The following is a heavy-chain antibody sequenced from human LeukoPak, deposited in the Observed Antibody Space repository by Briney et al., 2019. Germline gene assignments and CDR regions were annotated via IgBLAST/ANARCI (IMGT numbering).Heavy chain of an antibody. J-gene: IGHJ5*02. CDR2: VNSDGSST. Sequence: PGGSLRLSCAASGFTFSNYWMHWVRRAPGKGLQWVSRVNSDGSSTMYADSVKGRFTISTDNAKNMLYLQMNTLRGDATAVYYCVRDPAPSTWFDPWGQGTLVTVS. D-gene: IGHD5/OR15-5a*01. CDR3: VRDPAPSTWFDP. V-gene: IGHV3-74*03. CDR1: GFTFSNYW.